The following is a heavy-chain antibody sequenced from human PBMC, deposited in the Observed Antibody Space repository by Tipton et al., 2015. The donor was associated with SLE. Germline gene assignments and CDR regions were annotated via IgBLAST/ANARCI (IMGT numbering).Heavy chain of an antibody. V-gene: IGHV3-21*03. CDR2: ISSSSSYV. CDR1: GFTFSSYG. D-gene: IGHD3-10*01. Sequence: SLRLSCAASGFTFSSYGMNWVRQTPGKGLEWVSSISSSSSYVYYADSMKGRFTISRDNAKNSLYLQMNSLRAEDTAVYYCARMVQGVHNWFDPWGQGTLVTVSS. J-gene: IGHJ5*02. CDR3: ARMVQGVHNWFDP.